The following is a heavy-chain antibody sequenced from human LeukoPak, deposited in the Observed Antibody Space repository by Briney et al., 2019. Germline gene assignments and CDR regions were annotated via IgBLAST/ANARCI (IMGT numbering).Heavy chain of an antibody. J-gene: IGHJ5*02. CDR2: IFPLDSDT. CDR3: ATVGTTGTRWFNP. D-gene: IGHD1-1*01. CDR1: AYTFSTSW. V-gene: IGHV5-51*01. Sequence: GESLKISCKGSAYTFSTSWIAWVRQMPGKGLEWMGIIFPLDSDTRYSPSLQGQVTISVDKSISTAYLQWSSLKTSDTAIYYCATVGTTGTRWFNPWGQGTLVTVSS.